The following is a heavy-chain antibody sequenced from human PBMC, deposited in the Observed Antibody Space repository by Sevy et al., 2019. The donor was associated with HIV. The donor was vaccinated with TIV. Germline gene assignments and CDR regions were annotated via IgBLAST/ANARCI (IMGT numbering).Heavy chain of an antibody. V-gene: IGHV3-23*01. Sequence: GGSLRLSCVASEFIFSSHAVSWVRQAPGKGLEWVSAISGDGENTHYADSVRGRFTISRDNFKNTLYLQMNSLRAEDTAVYYCARDGRGISAFDNWGPGTMVTVSS. CDR2: ISGDGENT. J-gene: IGHJ3*02. CDR1: EFIFSSHA. D-gene: IGHD3-3*02. CDR3: ARDGRGISAFDN.